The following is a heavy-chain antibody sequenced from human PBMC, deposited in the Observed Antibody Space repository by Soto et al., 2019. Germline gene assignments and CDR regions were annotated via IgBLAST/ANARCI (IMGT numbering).Heavy chain of an antibody. J-gene: IGHJ4*01. D-gene: IGHD4-4*01. V-gene: IGHV3-48*03. CDR1: GFTFSSYE. CDR2: ISSSGSTI. Sequence: GGSLRLSCAASGFTFSSYEMNWVRQAPGKGLEWVSYISSSGSTIYYADSVKGRFTISRDNAKNSLYLQMNSLRAEDTAVYYCAGVEMEMTTIGNYWGHGTLVTVYS. CDR3: AGVEMEMTTIGNY.